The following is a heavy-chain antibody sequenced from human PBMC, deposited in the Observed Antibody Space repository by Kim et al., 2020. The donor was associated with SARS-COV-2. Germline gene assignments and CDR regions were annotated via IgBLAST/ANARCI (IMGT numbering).Heavy chain of an antibody. V-gene: IGHV4-61*02. Sequence: SETLSLTCTVSGGSISSGSYYWSWIRQPAGKGLEWIGRIYTSGSTNYNPSLKSRVTISVDTSKNQFSLKLSSVTAADTAVYYCARDPYGSGSFDYWGQGTLVTVSS. CDR1: GGSISSGSYY. D-gene: IGHD3-10*01. CDR3: ARDPYGSGSFDY. J-gene: IGHJ4*02. CDR2: IYTSGST.